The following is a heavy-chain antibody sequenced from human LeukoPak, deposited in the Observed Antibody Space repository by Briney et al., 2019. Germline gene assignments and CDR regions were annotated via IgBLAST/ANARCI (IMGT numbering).Heavy chain of an antibody. CDR1: GYTFTGSY. V-gene: IGHV1-2*06. J-gene: IGHJ6*02. CDR3: ARKTAGKYDMDV. D-gene: IGHD2-21*02. Sequence: ASVKVSCKASGYTFTGSYMHCVREAPGQGLEWMGRINPNSGGTNYAQKFQDRVTMTRDTSISTAYMELSRLRSEDTAVYYCARKTAGKYDMDVWGQGTTVTVSS. CDR2: INPNSGGT.